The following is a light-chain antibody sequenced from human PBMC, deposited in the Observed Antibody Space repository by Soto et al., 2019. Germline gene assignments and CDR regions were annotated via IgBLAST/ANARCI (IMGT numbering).Light chain of an antibody. CDR3: SSYTSDSSYV. J-gene: IGLJ1*01. V-gene: IGLV2-14*03. CDR1: SIDVSLYDY. CDR2: AVS. Sequence: QSALTQPASVSGSPGQTITISCTGTSIDVSLYDYVSWYQQHPRKAHQLMIYAVSNQPSGVSNRFSASKSGNTASLFISGLQAEDQADYYCSSYTSDSSYVFGSGTKVTVL.